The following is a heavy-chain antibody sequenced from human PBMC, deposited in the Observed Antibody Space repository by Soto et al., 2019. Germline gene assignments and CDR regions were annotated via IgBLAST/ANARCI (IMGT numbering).Heavy chain of an antibody. CDR3: ARSGYSSSEFDH. J-gene: IGHJ4*01. CDR1: YGSVSRAPFY. D-gene: IGHD6-13*01. CDR2: IYYRGNT. V-gene: IGHV4-31*03. Sequence: PSPPLSLTRPVSYGSVSRAPFYCQCFRHQPGKGLEWSGYIYYRGNTYYHPSLKSRVTISIDTSKNQFSRRLNSVTAADTAVYYCARSGYSSSEFDHWGQGTLVTVS.